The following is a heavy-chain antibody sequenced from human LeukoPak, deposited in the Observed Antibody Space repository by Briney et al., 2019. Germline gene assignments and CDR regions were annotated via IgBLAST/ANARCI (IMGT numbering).Heavy chain of an antibody. D-gene: IGHD2-2*02. CDR1: GYTLTELS. Sequence: ASVKVSCKVSGYTLTELSMHWVRQAPGKGLEWMGGFDPAEGETIYAQKFQGRVTMTEDTSSDTAYMQLSSLRSEDTAVYYCATDPDTRLIVAADIWRNWFDPWGQGTLVTVSS. CDR2: FDPAEGET. V-gene: IGHV1-24*01. J-gene: IGHJ5*02. CDR3: ATDPDTRLIVAADIWRNWFDP.